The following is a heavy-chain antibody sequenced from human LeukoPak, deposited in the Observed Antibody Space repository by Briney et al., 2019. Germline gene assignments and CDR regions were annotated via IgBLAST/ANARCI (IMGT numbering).Heavy chain of an antibody. CDR3: ARDNHSSGYGDY. CDR2: IYYSGST. Sequence: PSETLSLTCTVSGGSISSYYWSWIRQPPGKGLEWIGYIYYSGSTNYNPSLKSRVTISVDTSKNQFSLKLSSVTAADTAVYYCARDNHSSGYGDYWGQGTLVTVSS. D-gene: IGHD3-22*01. J-gene: IGHJ4*02. V-gene: IGHV4-59*01. CDR1: GGSISSYY.